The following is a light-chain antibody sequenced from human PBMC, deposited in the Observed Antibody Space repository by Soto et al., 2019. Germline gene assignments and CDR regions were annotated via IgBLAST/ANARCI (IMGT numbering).Light chain of an antibody. J-gene: IGLJ1*01. CDR2: DDN. V-gene: IGLV1-51*01. Sequence: QSVLTQPPSVSSAPGQKVTISCSGSSSNIGGNSVSWYQQLPGTAPKLLIYDDNKRPSGIPDRFSGPQSGTSATLGITGFKTGDEADYYCGSWDSRLSDYVFGTAKKVTV. CDR3: GSWDSRLSDYV. CDR1: SSNIGGNS.